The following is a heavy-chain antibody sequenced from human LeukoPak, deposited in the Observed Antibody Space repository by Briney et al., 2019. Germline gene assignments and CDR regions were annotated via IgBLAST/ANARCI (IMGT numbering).Heavy chain of an antibody. D-gene: IGHD5-18*01. CDR1: GFTFSNYY. CDR3: AREFTPLIQFWPRSLDDRYGMDV. J-gene: IGHJ6*02. Sequence: GGSLRLSCAASGFTFSNYYMNWVRQAPGKGLEWVANIKEDGREKYYVDFVKGRFTISRDNANNSLYLQMNSLRAEDTAVYYCAREFTPLIQFWPRSLDDRYGMDVWGQGTTVTVSS. V-gene: IGHV3-7*01. CDR2: IKEDGREK.